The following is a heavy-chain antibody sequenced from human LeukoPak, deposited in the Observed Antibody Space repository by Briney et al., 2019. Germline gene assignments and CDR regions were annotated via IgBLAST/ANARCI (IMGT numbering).Heavy chain of an antibody. D-gene: IGHD3-10*02. CDR1: GFTLDDYG. CDR2: IQWYGGST. V-gene: IGHV3-20*04. Sequence: GGSLRHACAVSGFTLDDYGLRWVRQAPGKGLESVSSIQWYGGSTGYADSVKGRFTISRDNAKNSLYLQMNSLRAEDTAVYYCAELGITMIGGVWGKGTTVTTSS. J-gene: IGHJ6*03. CDR3: AELGITMIGGV.